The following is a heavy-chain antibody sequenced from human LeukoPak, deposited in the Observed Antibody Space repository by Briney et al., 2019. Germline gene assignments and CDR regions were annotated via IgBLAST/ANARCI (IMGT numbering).Heavy chain of an antibody. CDR3: TRVGYIDEGIDY. CDR1: GFTFSSYA. J-gene: IGHJ4*02. CDR2: IKQDGSKK. V-gene: IGHV3-7*04. D-gene: IGHD5-24*01. Sequence: GGSLRHSCAASGFTFSSYAMSWVRQAPGKGLEWVANIKQDGSKKSYVDSVKGRFTISRDNAKNSLYLQMNSLRAEDTAIYYCTRVGYIDEGIDYWGQGTLVTVSS.